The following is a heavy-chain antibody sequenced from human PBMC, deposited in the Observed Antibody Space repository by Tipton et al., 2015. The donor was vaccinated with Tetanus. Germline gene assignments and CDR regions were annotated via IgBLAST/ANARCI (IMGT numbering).Heavy chain of an antibody. CDR1: GFTFKTFG. CDR3: AKDWEHSSTTFSGSLDY. V-gene: IGHV3-30*18. D-gene: IGHD2/OR15-2a*01. Sequence: SLRLSCEASGFTFKTFGMHWVRQAPGKGLEWVAGISFDGAYMYYGDSVKGRFHISRDNSKRTVDLHLNRLRPEDTAVYFCAKDWEHSSTTFSGSLDYWGQGTLVTVSS. CDR2: ISFDGAYM. J-gene: IGHJ4*02.